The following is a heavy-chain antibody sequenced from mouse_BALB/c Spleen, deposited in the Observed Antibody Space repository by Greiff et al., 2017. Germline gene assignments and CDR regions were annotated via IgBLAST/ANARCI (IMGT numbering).Heavy chain of an antibody. V-gene: IGHV2-9-2*01. Sequence: LVESGPGLVAPSQSLSITCTVSGFSLTSYDISWIRQPPGKGLEWLGVIWTGGGTNYNSAFMSRLSISKDNSKSQVFLKMNSLQTDDTAIYYCVRDDGYPLYAMDYWGQGTSVTVSS. D-gene: IGHD2-3*01. CDR1: GFSLTSYD. CDR3: VRDDGYPLYAMDY. CDR2: IWTGGGT. J-gene: IGHJ4*01.